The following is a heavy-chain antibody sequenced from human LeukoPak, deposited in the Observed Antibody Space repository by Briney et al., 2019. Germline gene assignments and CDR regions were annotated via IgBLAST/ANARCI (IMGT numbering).Heavy chain of an antibody. J-gene: IGHJ4*02. Sequence: GGSLRLSCAASRFTFSSYAMSWVRQAPGKGLEWVSAISCSGGSTYYADSVKGRFTMSRDNSKNTLYLQMNSLRAEDTAVYYCAKDVEGSSWPWGPFDYWGQGTLVTVSS. V-gene: IGHV3-23*01. D-gene: IGHD6-13*01. CDR3: AKDVEGSSWPWGPFDY. CDR1: RFTFSSYA. CDR2: ISCSGGST.